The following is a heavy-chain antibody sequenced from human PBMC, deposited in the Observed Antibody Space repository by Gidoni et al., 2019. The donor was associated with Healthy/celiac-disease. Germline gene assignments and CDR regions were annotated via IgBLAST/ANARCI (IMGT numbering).Heavy chain of an antibody. CDR2: IDWDDDK. D-gene: IGHD6-19*01. V-gene: IGHV2-70*01. Sequence: QVTLRESGPALVKPTQTLTLTCTFSGFSLSTSGMCVSWIRQPPGKALEWLALIDWDDDKYYSTSLKTRLTISKDTSKNQVVLTMTNMDPVDTATYYCARIRIEYSSGWYFDYWGQGTLVTVSS. J-gene: IGHJ4*02. CDR3: ARIRIEYSSGWYFDY. CDR1: GFSLSTSGMC.